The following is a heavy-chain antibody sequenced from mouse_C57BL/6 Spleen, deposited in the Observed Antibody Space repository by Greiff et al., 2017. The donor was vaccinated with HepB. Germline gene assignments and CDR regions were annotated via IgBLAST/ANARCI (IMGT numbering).Heavy chain of an antibody. J-gene: IGHJ2*01. CDR2: IDPSDSET. V-gene: IGHV1-52*01. CDR1: GYTFTSYW. Sequence: QVQLQQPGAELVRPGSSVKLSCKASGYTFTSYWMHWVKQRPIQGLEWIGNIDPSDSETHYNQKFKDKATLTVDKSSSTAYMQLSSLTSEDSAVYYCARETYGSSYFDYWGQGTTLTVSS. CDR3: ARETYGSSYFDY. D-gene: IGHD1-1*01.